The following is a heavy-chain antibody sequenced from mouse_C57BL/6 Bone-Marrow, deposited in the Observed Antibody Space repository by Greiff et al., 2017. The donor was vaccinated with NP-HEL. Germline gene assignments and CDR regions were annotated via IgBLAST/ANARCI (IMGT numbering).Heavy chain of an antibody. CDR2: IDPENGDT. CDR1: GFNIKDDY. D-gene: IGHD2-5*01. CDR3: TTRGRSNHVGAMDY. Sequence: EVKLQQSGAELVRPGASVKLSCTASGFNIKDDYMHWVKQRPEQGLEWIGWIDPENGDTEYASKFQGKATITADTSSNTAYLQLSSLTSEDTAVYYCTTRGRSNHVGAMDYWGQGTSVTVSS. J-gene: IGHJ4*01. V-gene: IGHV14-4*01.